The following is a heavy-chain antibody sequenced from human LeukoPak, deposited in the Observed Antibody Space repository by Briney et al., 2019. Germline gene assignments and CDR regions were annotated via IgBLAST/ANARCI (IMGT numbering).Heavy chain of an antibody. Sequence: SETLSLTCAVYGGSFSGYYWSWIRQPPGKGLEWIGEINHSGSTNYNPSLKSRVTISVDTSKNQFSLKLSSVNAADTAVYYCARARGYSYGRIDYWGQGTLVTVSS. CDR1: GGSFSGYY. CDR3: ARARGYSYGRIDY. J-gene: IGHJ4*02. V-gene: IGHV4-34*01. D-gene: IGHD5-18*01. CDR2: INHSGST.